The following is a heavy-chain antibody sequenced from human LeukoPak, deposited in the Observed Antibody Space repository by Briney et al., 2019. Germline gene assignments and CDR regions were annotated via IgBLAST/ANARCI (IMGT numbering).Heavy chain of an antibody. D-gene: IGHD6-13*01. Sequence: QSGGSLRLSCAASGFTFSSYWMSWVRQAPGKGLEWVANIKQDGSEKYYVDSVKGRFTISRDNAKNSLYLQMNSLRAEDTAVYYCARGGGPFSSSWYYAFDIWGQGTMVTVSS. J-gene: IGHJ3*02. V-gene: IGHV3-7*01. CDR3: ARGGGPFSSSWYYAFDI. CDR2: IKQDGSEK. CDR1: GFTFSSYW.